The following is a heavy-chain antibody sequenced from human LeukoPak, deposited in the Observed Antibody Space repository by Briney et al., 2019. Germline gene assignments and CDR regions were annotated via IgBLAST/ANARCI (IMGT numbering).Heavy chain of an antibody. J-gene: IGHJ4*02. CDR3: VKDLIGSYSFEY. Sequence: GGSLRLSCAASGFTFTTYTMHWVRQAPGKGLEYVSTISTTGVSTYYADSVKGRFTISRDNSKNTLYLQMSSLRVEDTAVYYCVKDLIGSYSFEYWGQGTLVTVSS. CDR2: ISTTGVST. CDR1: GFTFTTYT. V-gene: IGHV3-64D*06. D-gene: IGHD1-26*01.